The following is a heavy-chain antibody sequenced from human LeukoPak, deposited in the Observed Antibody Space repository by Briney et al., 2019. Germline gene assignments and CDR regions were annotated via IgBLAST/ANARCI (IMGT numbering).Heavy chain of an antibody. Sequence: GGSLRLSCAASGFTVSSNYMSWVRQAPGKGLEWVSLIYGDGSTYYADSVKGRFTISRDNAKNSLYLQMNSLRAEDMAVYYCAELGITMIGGVWGKGTTVTISS. CDR1: GFTVSSNY. CDR2: IYGDGST. CDR3: AELGITMIGGV. D-gene: IGHD3-10*02. J-gene: IGHJ6*04. V-gene: IGHV3-53*01.